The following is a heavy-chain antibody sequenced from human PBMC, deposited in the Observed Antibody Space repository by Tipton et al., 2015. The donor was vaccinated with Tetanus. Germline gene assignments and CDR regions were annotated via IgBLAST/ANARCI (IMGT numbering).Heavy chain of an antibody. CDR2: IYPGDSDA. Sequence: QLVQSGAEVKKPGESLKMSCKISGHNSRSYWISWVRQMPGKGPEWMGIIYPGDSDATYSPSFRGQVTISADKSISTAYLQWSSLKASDTAIYFCARLPKHYSASGTTWGQGTLVTVSS. D-gene: IGHD3-10*01. CDR3: ARLPKHYSASGTT. CDR1: GHNSRSYW. V-gene: IGHV5-51*01. J-gene: IGHJ5*02.